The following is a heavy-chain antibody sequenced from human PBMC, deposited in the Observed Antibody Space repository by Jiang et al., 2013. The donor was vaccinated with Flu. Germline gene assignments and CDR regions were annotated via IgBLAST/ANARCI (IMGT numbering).Heavy chain of an antibody. D-gene: IGHD6-19*01. Sequence: QLVESGGGVVQPGGSLRLSCAASGFTFSSYGMHWVRQAPGKGLEWVAFTWYDGSNKYYADSVKGRFTISRDNSKNTLHLQMNSLRVEDTAVYYCAKDFSGWVDYWGQGALVTVSS. J-gene: IGHJ4*02. CDR3: AKDFSGWVDY. CDR2: TWYDGSNK. CDR1: GFTFSSYG. V-gene: IGHV3-30*02.